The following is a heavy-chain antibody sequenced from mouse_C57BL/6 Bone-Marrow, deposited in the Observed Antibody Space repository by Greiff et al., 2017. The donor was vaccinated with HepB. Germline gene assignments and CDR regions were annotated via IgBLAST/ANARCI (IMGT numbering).Heavy chain of an antibody. Sequence: QVQLQQPGAELVKPGASVKLSCKASGYTFTSYWMHWVKQRPGRGLEWIGRIEPNSGGTKYNEKFKSKATLTVDKPSSTAYMQLSSLTSEDSAVYYCAIGHYYGGGYWYFDVWGTGTTVTVSS. CDR2: IEPNSGGT. D-gene: IGHD1-2*01. J-gene: IGHJ1*03. CDR1: GYTFTSYW. CDR3: AIGHYYGGGYWYFDV. V-gene: IGHV1-72*01.